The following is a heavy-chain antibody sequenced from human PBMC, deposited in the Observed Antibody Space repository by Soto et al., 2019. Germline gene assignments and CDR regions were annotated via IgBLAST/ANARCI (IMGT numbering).Heavy chain of an antibody. D-gene: IGHD3-16*02. CDR2: IYYSGST. CDR1: CGSISSYY. CDR3: ARLDGRLRLGELSLYHIYYYGMDV. Sequence: SETLSLTCTVSCGSISSYYWSWIRQPPGKGLEWIGYIYYSGSTNYNPSLKSRVTISVDTSKNQFSLKLSSVTAADTAVYYCARLDGRLRLGELSLYHIYYYGMDVWGQGTTVTVSS. J-gene: IGHJ6*02. V-gene: IGHV4-59*01.